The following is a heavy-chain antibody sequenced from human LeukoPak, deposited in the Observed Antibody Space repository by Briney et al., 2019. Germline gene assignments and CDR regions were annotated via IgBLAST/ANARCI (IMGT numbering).Heavy chain of an antibody. CDR2: MNPNSGNT. Sequence: ASVKVSCKASGYTFTSYDINWVRQATGQGLEWMGWMNPNSGNTGYAQKFQGRVTMTRNTSISTAYMELSSLRSEDTAVYYCARGYRYQLLFRSTLYDWFDPWGQGTLVTVSS. V-gene: IGHV1-8*01. J-gene: IGHJ5*02. CDR1: GYTFTSYD. D-gene: IGHD2-2*01. CDR3: ARGYRYQLLFRSTLYDWFDP.